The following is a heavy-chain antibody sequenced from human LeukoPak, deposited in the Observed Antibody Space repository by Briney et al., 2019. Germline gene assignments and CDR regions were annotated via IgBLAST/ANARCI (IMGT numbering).Heavy chain of an antibody. CDR1: GGTFGSYA. Sequence: SVKVSCKASGGTFGSYAISWVRQAPGQGLEWMGRIIPILGIANYAQKFQGRVTITADKSTSTAYMELSSLRSEDTAVYYCARVGGYYDAFDIWGQGTMVTVSS. V-gene: IGHV1-69*04. D-gene: IGHD2-8*01. J-gene: IGHJ3*02. CDR3: ARVGGYYDAFDI. CDR2: IIPILGIA.